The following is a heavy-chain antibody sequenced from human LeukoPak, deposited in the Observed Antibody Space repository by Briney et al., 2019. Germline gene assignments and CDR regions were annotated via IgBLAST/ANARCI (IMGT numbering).Heavy chain of an antibody. V-gene: IGHV3-23*01. CDR1: GFTFSSYA. CDR3: AKGGFIAVAGDLDY. J-gene: IGHJ4*02. D-gene: IGHD6-19*01. Sequence: SGGSLRLSCAASGFTFSSYAMSWVRQAPGKGLEWVSAISGSGGSTYYADSVKGRFTISRDNAKNSLYLQMNSLRAEDTALYYCAKGGFIAVAGDLDYWGQGTLVTVSS. CDR2: ISGSGGST.